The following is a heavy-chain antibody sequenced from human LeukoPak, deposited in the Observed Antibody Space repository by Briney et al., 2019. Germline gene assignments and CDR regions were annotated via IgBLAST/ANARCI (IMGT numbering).Heavy chain of an antibody. V-gene: IGHV3-43*02. CDR3: ATWAFYHSLDV. CDR1: GFTFDAYA. Sequence: GGSLRLSCEASGFTFDAYAMHWVRQAPGKGLEWVSLINKDGSATYYADSVRGRFTISRDNSKNSLYLQMNSLRSEDTALYYCATWAFYHSLDVWGQGTTVTVSS. D-gene: IGHD1-26*01. J-gene: IGHJ6*02. CDR2: INKDGSAT.